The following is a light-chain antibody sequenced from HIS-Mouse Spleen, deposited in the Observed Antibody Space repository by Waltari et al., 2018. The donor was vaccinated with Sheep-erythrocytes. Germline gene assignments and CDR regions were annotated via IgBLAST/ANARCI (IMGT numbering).Light chain of an antibody. J-gene: IGLJ2*01. V-gene: IGLV3-1*01. CDR1: KWGDKY. Sequence: SYELTQPPSVSVSQGQTASITCSGDKWGDKYACWYQQKPGQSPLLVSYQDSKRPSGIPERFSGSNSGNTATLTISGTQAMDEADYYCQAWDSSTVVFGGGTKLTVL. CDR3: QAWDSSTVV. CDR2: QDS.